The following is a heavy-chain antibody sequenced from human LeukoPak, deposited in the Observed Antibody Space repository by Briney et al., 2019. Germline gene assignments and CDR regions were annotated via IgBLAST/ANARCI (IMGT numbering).Heavy chain of an antibody. CDR2: TYYRSKWYN. CDR3: AELGITMIGGV. V-gene: IGHV6-1*01. J-gene: IGHJ6*04. CDR1: GDSVSINSAA. D-gene: IGHD3-10*02. Sequence: SQTLSLTYAISGDSVSINSAAWNWIRRSPSRGLEWLGRTYYRSKWYNDYAVSVKSRITIDPDTSKNQFSLQLNSVTPEDTAVYYCAELGITMIGGVWGKGTTVTISS.